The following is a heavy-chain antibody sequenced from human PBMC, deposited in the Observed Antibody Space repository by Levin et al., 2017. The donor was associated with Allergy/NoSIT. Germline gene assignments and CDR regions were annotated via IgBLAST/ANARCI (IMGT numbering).Heavy chain of an antibody. D-gene: IGHD3-10*01. V-gene: IGHV3-49*03. CDR1: GFTFGDYA. CDR3: TRGSITRREDDAFDI. J-gene: IGHJ3*02. Sequence: GGSLRLSCTASGFTFGDYAMSWFRQAPGKGLEWVGFIRSKAYGGTTEYAASVKGRFTISRDDSKSIAYLQMNSLKTEDTAVYYCTRGSITRREDDAFDIWGQGTMVTVSS. CDR2: IRSKAYGGTT.